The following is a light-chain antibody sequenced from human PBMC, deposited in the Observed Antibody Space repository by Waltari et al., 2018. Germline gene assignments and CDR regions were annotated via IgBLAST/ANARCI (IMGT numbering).Light chain of an antibody. CDR3: AAWDDSLSGRV. CDR2: RKN. V-gene: IGLV1-47*01. J-gene: IGLJ3*02. CDR1: SSNIGSNY. Sequence: QSVLTQPPSASGTPGQRVTISCSGSSSNIGSNYVYWYQQLPGTAPKLLIYRKNQRPSGVPDRVSGSKSGTSASLAISGLRSEDEADYYCAAWDDSLSGRVFGGGTKLTVL.